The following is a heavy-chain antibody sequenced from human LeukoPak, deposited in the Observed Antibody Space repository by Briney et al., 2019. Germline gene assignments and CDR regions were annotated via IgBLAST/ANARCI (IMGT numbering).Heavy chain of an antibody. V-gene: IGHV3-7*01. Sequence: GVSLRLSCAASGFTFRNYWMSWVRQAPGKGLEWVASIKKDGTEKYYVDSVKGRFTISRDNAKNSLFLQMSSLRAEDTAVYYCARDLWDGYRFFGLWGQGTLVTVSA. CDR1: GFTFRNYW. D-gene: IGHD5-24*01. J-gene: IGHJ4*02. CDR2: IKKDGTEK. CDR3: ARDLWDGYRFFGL.